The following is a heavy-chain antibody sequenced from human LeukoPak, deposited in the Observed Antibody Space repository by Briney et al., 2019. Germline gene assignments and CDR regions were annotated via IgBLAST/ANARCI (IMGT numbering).Heavy chain of an antibody. CDR1: GFTFSNYW. CDR3: AKELIGFATLDY. V-gene: IGHV3-74*01. J-gene: IGHJ4*02. CDR2: INSDGSST. D-gene: IGHD3-10*01. Sequence: PGGSLRLSCAASGFTFSNYWMHWVRQAPGKGLVWVSRINSDGSSTTSADSVKGRFTISRDNAKNTLYLQMNSLRAEDTAVYYCAKELIGFATLDYWGQGTLVTVSS.